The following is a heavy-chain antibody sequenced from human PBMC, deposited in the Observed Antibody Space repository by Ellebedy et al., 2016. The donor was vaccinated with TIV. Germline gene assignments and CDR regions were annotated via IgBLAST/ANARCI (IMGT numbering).Heavy chain of an antibody. CDR1: GYSFTSYW. J-gene: IGHJ5*02. CDR3: ARRVGDILTGYSNWFDP. V-gene: IGHV5-51*01. Sequence: KVSCXGSGYSFTSYWIGWVRQMPGKGLEWMGIIYPGDSDTRYSPSFQGQVTISADKSISTAYLQWSSLKASDTAMYYCARRVGDILTGYSNWFDPWGQGTLVTVSS. CDR2: IYPGDSDT. D-gene: IGHD3-9*01.